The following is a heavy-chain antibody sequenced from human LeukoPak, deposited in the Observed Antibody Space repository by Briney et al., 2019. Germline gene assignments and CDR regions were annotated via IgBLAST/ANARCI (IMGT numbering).Heavy chain of an antibody. D-gene: IGHD3-10*01. V-gene: IGHV1-18*01. J-gene: IGHJ4*02. Sequence: KPGASVKVSCKASGYTFTSYGISWVRQAPGQGLDWMGWISAYNGNTNYAQKLQGRVTMTTDTSTSTAYMELRSLRSDDTAVYYCARDELLYYYGSGRKGIFDYWGQGTLVTVSS. CDR3: ARDELLYYYGSGRKGIFDY. CDR1: GYTFTSYG. CDR2: ISAYNGNT.